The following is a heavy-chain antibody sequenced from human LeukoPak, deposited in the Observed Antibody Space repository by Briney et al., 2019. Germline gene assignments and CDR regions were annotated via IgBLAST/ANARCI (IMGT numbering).Heavy chain of an antibody. CDR3: ARDRWEITMVRGVNFDY. V-gene: IGHV3-21*01. CDR2: ISSSSSYI. CDR1: GFTFSTYW. J-gene: IGHJ4*02. D-gene: IGHD3-10*01. Sequence: GGSLRLSCAASGFTFSTYWVTWVRQAPGKGLEWVSSISSSSSYIYYADSVKGRFTISRDNAKNSLYLQMNSLRAEDTAVYYCARDRWEITMVRGVNFDYWGQGTLVTVSS.